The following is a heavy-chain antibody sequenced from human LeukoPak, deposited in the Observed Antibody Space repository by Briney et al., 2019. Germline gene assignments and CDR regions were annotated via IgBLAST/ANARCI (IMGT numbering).Heavy chain of an antibody. V-gene: IGHV4-59*08. D-gene: IGHD3-10*01. CDR3: ARHRYYYGSGSYRWFDY. J-gene: IGHJ4*02. CDR2: IYYSGST. CDR1: GGSISCYY. Sequence: PSETLSLTCTVSGGSISCYYWSWIRQPPGKGVEWIGYIYYSGSTNYNPSLKSRVTISVDTSKNQFSLKLSSVTAADTAVYYCARHRYYYGSGSYRWFDYWGQGTLVTVSS.